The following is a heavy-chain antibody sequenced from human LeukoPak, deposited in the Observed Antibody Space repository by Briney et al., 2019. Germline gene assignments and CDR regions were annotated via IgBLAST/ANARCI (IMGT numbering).Heavy chain of an antibody. CDR2: IYYSGST. CDR3: ARDVGRDVVRGVFDY. Sequence: SETLSLTCTVSGGSISSSSYYWGWIRQPPGKGLEWIGSIYYSGSTHYNPSLKSRVTISVDTSKNQFSLKLSSVTAADTAVYYCARDVGRDVVRGVFDYWGQGTLVTVSS. CDR1: GGSISSSSYY. V-gene: IGHV4-39*07. J-gene: IGHJ4*02. D-gene: IGHD3-10*01.